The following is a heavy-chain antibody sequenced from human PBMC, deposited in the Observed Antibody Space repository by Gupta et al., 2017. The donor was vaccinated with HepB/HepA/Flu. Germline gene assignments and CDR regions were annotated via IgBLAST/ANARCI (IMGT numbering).Heavy chain of an antibody. D-gene: IGHD2-2*02. Sequence: QVQLVQSGAEVKKPGSSVKVSCKASGGTFSSYAISWVRQAPGQGLEWMGGIIPIFGTANYAQKFQGRVTITADESTSTAYMELSSLRSEDTAVYYCARGTFGYCSSTSCYTGEYYYYYMDVWGKGTTVTVSS. V-gene: IGHV1-69*01. CDR1: GGTFSSYA. J-gene: IGHJ6*03. CDR3: ARGTFGYCSSTSCYTGEYYYYYMDV. CDR2: IIPIFGTA.